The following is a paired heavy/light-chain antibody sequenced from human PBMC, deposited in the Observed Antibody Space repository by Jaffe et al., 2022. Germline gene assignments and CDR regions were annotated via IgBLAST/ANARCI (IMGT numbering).Light chain of an antibody. Sequence: DIVMTQSPLSLPVTPGEPASISCRSSQSLLHSNGYNYLDWYLQKPGQSPQLLIYLGSNRASGVPDRFSGSGSGTDFTLKISRVEAEDVGVYYCMQALQTLPGTFGQGTKLEIK. CDR1: QSLLHSNGYNY. J-gene: IGKJ2*02. CDR2: LGS. V-gene: IGKV2-28*01. CDR3: MQALQTLPGT.
Heavy chain of an antibody. CDR2: IYTSGST. J-gene: IGHJ6*03. D-gene: IGHD3-9*01. Sequence: QVQLQESGPGLVKPSQTLSLTCTVSGGSISSGSYYWSWIRQPAGKGLEWIGRIYTSGSTNYNPSLKSRVTISVDTSKNQFSLKLSSVTAADTAVYYCARGEGRYDILTGYYSRYYYYYMDVWGKGTTVTVSS. CDR3: ARGEGRYDILTGYYSRYYYYYMDV. CDR1: GGSISSGSYY. V-gene: IGHV4-61*02.